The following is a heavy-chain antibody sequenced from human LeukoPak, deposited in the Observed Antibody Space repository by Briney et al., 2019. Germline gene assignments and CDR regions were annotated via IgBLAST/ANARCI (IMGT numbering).Heavy chain of an antibody. Sequence: GRSLRLSCAASGFTFSSYAMHWVRQAPGKGLEWVAVISYDGSNKYYADSVKGRFTISRDNSKNTLYPQMNSLRAEDTAVYYCARGAMGLVYWGQGTLVTVSS. CDR2: ISYDGSNK. CDR1: GFTFSSYA. CDR3: ARGAMGLVY. J-gene: IGHJ4*02. V-gene: IGHV3-30-3*01. D-gene: IGHD2-8*02.